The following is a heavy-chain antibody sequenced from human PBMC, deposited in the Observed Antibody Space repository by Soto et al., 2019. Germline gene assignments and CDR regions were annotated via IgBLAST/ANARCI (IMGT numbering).Heavy chain of an antibody. CDR1: GGSISSSSYY. D-gene: IGHD1-26*01. CDR3: ARQSSLGWDDYYDGMDV. Sequence: QLQLQESGPGLVKPSETLSLTCTVSGGSISSSSYYWGWIRQPPGKGLEWIGSIYYSGSTYYNPSLKSRVTISVDTSNDPFSLKLSSVTAADTAVYYCARQSSLGWDDYYDGMDVWGQGTTVTVSS. V-gene: IGHV4-39*01. J-gene: IGHJ6*02. CDR2: IYYSGST.